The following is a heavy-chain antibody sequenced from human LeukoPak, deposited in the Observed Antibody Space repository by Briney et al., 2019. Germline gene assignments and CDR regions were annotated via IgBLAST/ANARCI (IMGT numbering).Heavy chain of an antibody. CDR2: IYPGDSDT. V-gene: IGHV5-51*01. CDR1: GHSFTNYW. J-gene: IGHJ4*02. CDR3: ARGGGYNYGTFDY. Sequence: PGESLKISCKGSGHSFTNYWIGWVRQMPGKGLEWMGIIYPGDSDTRYSPSFQGQVTISADKSISTAYLQWSSLKASDTAMYYRARGGGYNYGTFDYGGKGPLVPVSS. D-gene: IGHD5-18*01.